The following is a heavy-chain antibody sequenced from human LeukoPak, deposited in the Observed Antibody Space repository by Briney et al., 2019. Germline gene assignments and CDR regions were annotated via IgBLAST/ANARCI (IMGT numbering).Heavy chain of an antibody. CDR1: GYTFTGYY. CDR3: ARAVHDTYYYDSSGYSINDY. D-gene: IGHD3-22*01. J-gene: IGHJ4*02. V-gene: IGHV1-18*04. Sequence: ASVKVSCKASGYTFTGYYMHWVRQAPGQGLEWMGWISAYNGNTNYAQKLQGRVTMTTDTSTSTAYMELRSLRSDDTAVYYCARAVHDTYYYDSSGYSINDYWGQGTLVTVSS. CDR2: ISAYNGNT.